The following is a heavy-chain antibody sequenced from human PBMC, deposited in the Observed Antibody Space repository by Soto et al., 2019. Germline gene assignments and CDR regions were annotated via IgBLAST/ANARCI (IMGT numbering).Heavy chain of an antibody. CDR2: ISYDGSNK. CDR3: AKDRYRLWYGMDV. J-gene: IGHJ6*02. CDR1: GFTFSSYG. Sequence: QVQLVESGGGVVQPGRSLRLSCAASGFTFSSYGMHWVRQAPGKGLEWLAVISYDGSNKYYADSVKGRFTMSRDNSKNTLYLQKNSLRAEDTAVYYFAKDRYRLWYGMDVWGQGATVTVTS. D-gene: IGHD1-1*01. V-gene: IGHV3-30*18.